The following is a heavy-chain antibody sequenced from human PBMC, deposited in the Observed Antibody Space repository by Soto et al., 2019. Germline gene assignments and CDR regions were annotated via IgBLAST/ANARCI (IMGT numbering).Heavy chain of an antibody. J-gene: IGHJ3*02. CDR3: ARGQFRDAFDI. CDR2: IYYSGST. Sequence: SSETLSLTCTVSGGSISSYYWSWIRQPPGKGLEWIGYIYYSGSTNYNPSLKSRVTISVDTSKNQFSLKLSSVTAADTAVYYCARGQFRDAFDIWGQGTMVTVSS. V-gene: IGHV4-59*01. CDR1: GGSISSYY.